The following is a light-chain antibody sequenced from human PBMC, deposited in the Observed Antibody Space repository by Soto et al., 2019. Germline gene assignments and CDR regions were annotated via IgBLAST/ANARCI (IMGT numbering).Light chain of an antibody. Sequence: QSVLTQPRSVSGSPGQSVTISCTGTSSDVGGYNHVSWYQHHPGKAPKVKIYDVTKRPSGVPDRFSGSKSGNTASLTISGLQAEDEADYYCCSYAGSYTGVFGGGTKVTVL. J-gene: IGLJ3*02. CDR1: SSDVGGYNH. V-gene: IGLV2-11*01. CDR3: CSYAGSYTGV. CDR2: DVT.